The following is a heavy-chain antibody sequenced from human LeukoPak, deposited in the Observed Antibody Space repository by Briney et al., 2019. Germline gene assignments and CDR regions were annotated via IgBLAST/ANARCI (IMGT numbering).Heavy chain of an antibody. J-gene: IGHJ4*02. V-gene: IGHV4-39*01. D-gene: IGHD6-19*01. CDR1: GGSISSSSYY. CDR3: ASYSSGWSRRGPFDY. Sequence: SETLSLTCTASGGSISSSSYYWGWIRQPPGKGLEWIGSIYYSGSTYYNPSLKSRVTISVDTSKNQFSLKLSSVTAADTAVYYCASYSSGWSRRGPFDYWGQGTLVTVSS. CDR2: IYYSGST.